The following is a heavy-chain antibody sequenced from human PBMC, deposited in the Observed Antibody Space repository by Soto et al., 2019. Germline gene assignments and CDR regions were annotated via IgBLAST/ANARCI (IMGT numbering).Heavy chain of an antibody. J-gene: IGHJ3*01. CDR2: INYSGST. CDR3: ARDRLAADAAEVAYDF. V-gene: IGHV4-39*02. D-gene: IGHD6-13*01. Sequence: PSETLSLTCIVSSGSMSSSLNHWGWIRQPPGKGLEWIGNINYSGSTYYNPSLQSRLTISVDTSNNQFSLTLSSVTAADTAVYYCARDRLAADAAEVAYDFWGQGTMVTVSS. CDR1: SGSMSSSLNH.